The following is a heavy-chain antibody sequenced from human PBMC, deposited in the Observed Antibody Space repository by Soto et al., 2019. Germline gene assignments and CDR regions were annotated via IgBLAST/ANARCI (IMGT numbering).Heavy chain of an antibody. CDR3: AKDRARYCGDGSCYSIFDY. J-gene: IGHJ4*02. D-gene: IGHD2-15*01. CDR2: ISYDGSNK. CDR1: GFTFSSYG. V-gene: IGHV3-30*18. Sequence: ESGGGVVQPGRSLRLSCAASGFTFSSYGMHWVRQAPGKGLEWVAVISYDGSNKYYADSVKGRFTISRDNSKNTLYLQMNSLRAEDTAVYYCAKDRARYCGDGSCYSIFDYWGQGTLVTVSS.